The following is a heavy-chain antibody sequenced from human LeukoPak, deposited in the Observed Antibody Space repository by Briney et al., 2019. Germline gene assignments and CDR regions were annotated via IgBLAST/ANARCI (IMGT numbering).Heavy chain of an antibody. CDR2: IYSGGST. J-gene: IGHJ1*01. CDR1: GFTVSSNY. V-gene: IGHV3-66*02. CDR3: ARELAGSRYFQH. Sequence: PGGSLRLSCAASGFTVSSNYMSWVRQAPGKGLEWVSVIYSGGSTYYADSVKGRFTISRDNSKNTLYLQMNSLRAEDTAVYYCARELAGSRYFQHWGQGTLVIVSS. D-gene: IGHD1-1*01.